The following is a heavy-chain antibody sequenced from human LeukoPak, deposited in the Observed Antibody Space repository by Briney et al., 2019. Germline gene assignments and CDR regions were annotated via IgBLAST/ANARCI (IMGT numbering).Heavy chain of an antibody. CDR3: ARADHYYYGSGHRSPSFDY. CDR1: GGSFSAYY. V-gene: IGHV4-34*01. CDR2: INHSGST. J-gene: IGHJ4*02. Sequence: SETLSLNCAVYGGSFSAYYWSWVRQPPGKGLEWIGEINHSGSTNYNPSLKSRVTMSVDTSKNQFSLKLSSVTAADTAVYYCARADHYYYGSGHRSPSFDYWGQGTLVTVSS. D-gene: IGHD3-10*01.